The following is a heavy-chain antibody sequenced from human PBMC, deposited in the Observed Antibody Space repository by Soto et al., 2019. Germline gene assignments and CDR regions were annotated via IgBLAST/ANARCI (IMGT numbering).Heavy chain of an antibody. CDR1: GFTFSSYG. Sequence: GGSLRLSCASSGFTFSSYGMHCVRHSPGKWLEWVAVISYDGTNKYYADSVKGRFTISRDNSNNTLYMQMNSLRVEDTAVYYCAKDTRMPDQTFEFWGQGTLVTGS. D-gene: IGHD2-2*01. CDR3: AKDTRMPDQTFEF. CDR2: ISYDGTNK. V-gene: IGHV3-30*18. J-gene: IGHJ4*02.